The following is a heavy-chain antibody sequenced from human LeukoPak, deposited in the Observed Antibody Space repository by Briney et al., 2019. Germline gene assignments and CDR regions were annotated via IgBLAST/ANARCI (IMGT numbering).Heavy chain of an antibody. Sequence: SETLSLTCAVSGGSITSGNWWTWVRQSPGKGLEWIGEIHHGGTTNYNPSLKSRVTISVDKSKNQFSLKLNSVTAADTAVYYCAKKDYYYMDVWGKGTAVTVSS. CDR3: AKKDYYYMDV. CDR1: GGSITSGNW. CDR2: IHHGGTT. V-gene: IGHV4-4*02. J-gene: IGHJ6*03.